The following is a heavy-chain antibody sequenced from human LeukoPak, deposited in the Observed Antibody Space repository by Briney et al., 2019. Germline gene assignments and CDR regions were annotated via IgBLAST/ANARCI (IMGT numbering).Heavy chain of an antibody. J-gene: IGHJ6*03. CDR3: ARVAPGYHYYYYMDV. Sequence: SETLSLTCAVYGGSFSSYYWSWIRQPPGKGLEWIGEINHSGSTNYNPSLKSRVTISVDTSKDQFSLKLSSVTAADTAVYYCARVAPGYHYYYYMDVWGKGTTVTVSS. CDR1: GGSFSSYY. D-gene: IGHD2-15*01. V-gene: IGHV4-34*01. CDR2: INHSGST.